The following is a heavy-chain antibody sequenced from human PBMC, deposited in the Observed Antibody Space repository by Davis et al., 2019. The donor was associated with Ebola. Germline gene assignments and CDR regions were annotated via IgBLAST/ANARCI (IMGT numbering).Heavy chain of an antibody. D-gene: IGHD3-3*01. Sequence: PGGSLRLSCSVSGFTFRSYAMHWVRQAPGKGLEYVSGITANGATTYYIGSVKGRFIVSRDNSKNTVNLQMSSLRLEDTAVYYCVKAPYDFWSGPIGNYFHFWGQGTLVTVSS. CDR1: GFTFRSYA. CDR3: VKAPYDFWSGPIGNYFHF. CDR2: ITANGATT. J-gene: IGHJ4*02. V-gene: IGHV3-64D*08.